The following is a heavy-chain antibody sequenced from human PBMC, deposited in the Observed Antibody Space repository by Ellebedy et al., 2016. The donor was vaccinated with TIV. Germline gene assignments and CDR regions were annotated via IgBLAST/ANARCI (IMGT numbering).Heavy chain of an antibody. V-gene: IGHV4-34*01. D-gene: IGHD2-2*01. CDR1: GGSFSGYY. Sequence: SETLSLXCAVYGGSFSGYYWSWIRQPPGKGLEWIGEINHSGSTNYNPSLKSRVTISVDTSKNQFSLKLSSVTAADTAVYYCARRGGGYCSSTSCYPNFDYWGQGTLVTVSS. CDR3: ARRGGGYCSSTSCYPNFDY. J-gene: IGHJ4*02. CDR2: INHSGST.